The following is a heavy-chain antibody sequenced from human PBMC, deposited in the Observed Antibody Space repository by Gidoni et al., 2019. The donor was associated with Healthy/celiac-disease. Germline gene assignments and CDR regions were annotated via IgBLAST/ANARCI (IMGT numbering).Heavy chain of an antibody. D-gene: IGHD4-17*01. Sequence: QVQLQKWGAGLLKPSETLSLTCAVYGGSFSGYYWSWIRQPPGKGLEWIGEINHSGSTNYNPSLKSRVTISVDTSKNQFSLKLSSVTAADTAVYYCARDGDDYGDFGVMDVWGQGTTVTVSS. V-gene: IGHV4-34*01. CDR1: GGSFSGYY. J-gene: IGHJ6*02. CDR3: ARDGDDYGDFGVMDV. CDR2: INHSGST.